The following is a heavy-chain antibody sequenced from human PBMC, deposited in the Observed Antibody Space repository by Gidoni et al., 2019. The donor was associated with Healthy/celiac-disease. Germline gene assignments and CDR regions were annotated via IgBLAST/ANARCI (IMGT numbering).Heavy chain of an antibody. J-gene: IGHJ4*02. CDR2: IYYSGST. D-gene: IGHD1-26*01. CDR3: ARAPYSGSYYFFDY. CDR1: CGSISSYY. V-gene: IGHV4-59*01. Sequence: QVQLQESGPGLVTPSETLSLTCTVSCGSISSYYWSWIRQPPGKGLEWIGYIYYSGSTNYNPSLKSRVTISVDTSKNQFSLKLSSVTAADTAVYYCARAPYSGSYYFFDYWGQGTLVTVSS.